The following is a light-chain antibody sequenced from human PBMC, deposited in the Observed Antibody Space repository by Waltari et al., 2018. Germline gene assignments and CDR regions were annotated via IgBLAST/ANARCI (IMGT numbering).Light chain of an antibody. V-gene: IGLV2-14*03. Sequence: QSALTQPASVSGSPGQSITISCTGTSSDVGGYHYVSWYQQHPGKAPKLMIYDVSHRPSGVSDRFSGSKAGNTASLTISGLQAEDEADYHCSSYTTSSTVAFGGGTKLTVL. CDR2: DVS. CDR3: SSYTTSSTVA. J-gene: IGLJ2*01. CDR1: SSDVGGYHY.